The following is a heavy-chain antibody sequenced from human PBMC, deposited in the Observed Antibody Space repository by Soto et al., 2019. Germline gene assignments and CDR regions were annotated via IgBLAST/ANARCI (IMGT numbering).Heavy chain of an antibody. CDR2: ISYRGLP. J-gene: IGHJ5*02. D-gene: IGHD6-19*01. Sequence: SETLSLTCSLSGGAISSYYWSWIRQPPGKGLEWLGEISYRGLPSHHPSLKSRVTISLDTSKNQFSLKMTSVTAADTAVYYCSRQGYNSGWSLFDPWGQGTLVTVSS. V-gene: IGHV4-59*08. CDR1: GGAISSYY. CDR3: SRQGYNSGWSLFDP.